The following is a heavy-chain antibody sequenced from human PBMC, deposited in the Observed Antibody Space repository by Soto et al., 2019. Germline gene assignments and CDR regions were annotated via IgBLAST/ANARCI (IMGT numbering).Heavy chain of an antibody. Sequence: ASVKVSCKASGYTFTSYAMHWVRQAPGQRLEWMGWINAGNGNTKYSQKFQGRVTITRDTSTSTAYMELSSLRSEDTAVYYCARSPGYSYGDYWGQGTLVTVSS. V-gene: IGHV1-3*01. D-gene: IGHD5-18*01. CDR3: ARSPGYSYGDY. CDR2: INAGNGNT. CDR1: GYTFTSYA. J-gene: IGHJ4*02.